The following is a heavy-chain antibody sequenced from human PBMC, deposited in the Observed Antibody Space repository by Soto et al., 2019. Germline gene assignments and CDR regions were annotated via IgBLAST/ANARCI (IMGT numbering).Heavy chain of an antibody. CDR2: IIPIFGTA. Sequence: QVQLVQSGAEVKKPGSSVKVSCKASGGTFSSYAISWVRQAPGQGLEWMGGIIPIFGTANYAQKFQGRVTITADESTSTAYMELSSLRSEDTAVYYCARVVDYYDSSGYQYYFVYWGQGTLVTVSS. V-gene: IGHV1-69*12. CDR1: GGTFSSYA. D-gene: IGHD3-22*01. J-gene: IGHJ4*02. CDR3: ARVVDYYDSSGYQYYFVY.